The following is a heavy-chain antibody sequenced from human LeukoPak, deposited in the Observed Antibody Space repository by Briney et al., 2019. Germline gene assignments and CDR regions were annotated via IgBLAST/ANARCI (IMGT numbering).Heavy chain of an antibody. Sequence: PSETLSLTCTVSGYSISSGYYWGWIRQPPGKGLEWIGSIYHSGSTYYNPSLKSRVTISVDTSKNQFSLKLSSVTAADTAVYYCARGECSGGSCPTALDYWGQGTLVTVSS. CDR3: ARGECSGGSCPTALDY. CDR1: GYSISSGYY. D-gene: IGHD2-15*01. CDR2: IYHSGST. V-gene: IGHV4-38-2*02. J-gene: IGHJ4*02.